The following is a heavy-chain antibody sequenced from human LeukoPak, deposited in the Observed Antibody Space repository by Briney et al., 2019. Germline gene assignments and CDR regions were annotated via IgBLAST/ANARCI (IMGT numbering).Heavy chain of an antibody. D-gene: IGHD3-10*01. CDR3: EGSGNYNAAFDI. J-gene: IGHJ3*02. V-gene: IGHV4-61*02. Sequence: SQTLSLTCTVSGGSISSGSYYWSWIRQPAGKGLEWIGRIYTSGSTNYNPSLKSRVTISVDTSKNQFSLKLSSVTAADTAVYYCEGSGNYNAAFDIWGQGTMVTVSS. CDR2: IYTSGST. CDR1: GGSISSGSYY.